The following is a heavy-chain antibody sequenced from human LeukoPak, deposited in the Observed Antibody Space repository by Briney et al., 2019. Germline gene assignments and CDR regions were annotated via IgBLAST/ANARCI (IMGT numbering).Heavy chain of an antibody. CDR2: IYPGDSDT. Sequence: GASLQISCKGSGSSFTSYWIGWVRPLPGKGLEWMGIIYPGDSDTRYSPPFQGQVTISADKSISTAYLQWSSLKASDTAMYYCARIVVVPAANWFDPWGQGTLVTVSS. V-gene: IGHV5-51*01. J-gene: IGHJ5*02. CDR1: GSSFTSYW. D-gene: IGHD2-2*01. CDR3: ARIVVVPAANWFDP.